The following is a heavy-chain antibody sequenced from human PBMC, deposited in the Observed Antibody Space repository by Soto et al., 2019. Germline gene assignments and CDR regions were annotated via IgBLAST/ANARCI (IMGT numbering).Heavy chain of an antibody. CDR3: AGDAARDSYYYGMDV. CDR1: GGSISSGGYY. Sequence: SETLSLTCTVSGGSISSGGYYWSWIRQHPGKGLEWIGYIYYSGSTYYNPSLKSRVTISVDTSKNQFSLKLSSVTAADTAVYFCAGDAARDSYYYGMDVWAEGTTVTV. J-gene: IGHJ6*02. V-gene: IGHV4-31*03. D-gene: IGHD6-6*01. CDR2: IYYSGST.